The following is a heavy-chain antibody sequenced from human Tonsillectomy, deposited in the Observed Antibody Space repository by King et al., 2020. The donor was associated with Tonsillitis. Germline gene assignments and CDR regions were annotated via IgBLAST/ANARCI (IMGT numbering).Heavy chain of an antibody. V-gene: IGHV3-30-3*01. CDR2: ISYDGSNK. D-gene: IGHD3-10*01. J-gene: IGHJ6*03. CDR1: GFTFSSYA. CDR3: ARDPNYYGSGSLYYYYYYMDV. Sequence: QLVQSGGGVVQPGRSLRLSCAASGFTFSSYAMHWVRQAPGKGLEWVALISYDGSNKYYADSVKGRLPISTDNSKNTLYLQMNSLRAEDTAVYYCARDPNYYGSGSLYYYYYYMDVWGKGTTVTVSS.